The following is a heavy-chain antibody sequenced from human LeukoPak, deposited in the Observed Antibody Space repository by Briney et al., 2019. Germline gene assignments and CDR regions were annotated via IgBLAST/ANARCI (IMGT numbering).Heavy chain of an antibody. CDR1: GGSISSGSYY. CDR3: VKFKRRPRTYSYDYEF. CDR2: INHSGST. D-gene: IGHD5-18*01. Sequence: SETLSLTCTVSGGSISSGSYYWSWIRQPPGKGLEWIGEINHSGSTNYNPSLKSRVTISVDTSKNQFSLKLTSVTAADTAVFYCVKFKRRPRTYSYDYEFWGQGTLVTVSP. V-gene: IGHV4-39*07. J-gene: IGHJ4*02.